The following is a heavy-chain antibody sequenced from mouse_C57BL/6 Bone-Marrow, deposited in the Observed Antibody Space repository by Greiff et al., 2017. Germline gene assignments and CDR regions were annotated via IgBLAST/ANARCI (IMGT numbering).Heavy chain of an antibody. D-gene: IGHD4-1*01. CDR1: GYTFTSYW. CDR2: IYPGSGST. J-gene: IGHJ1*03. V-gene: IGHV1-55*01. CDR3: GANCYWYFDV. Sequence: QVQLQQSGAELARPGASVKLSCKASGYTFTSYWITWVKQRPGQGLEWIGDIYPGSGSTNYNEKFKSKATLTVDTSSSTAYMQLSSLTSEDSAVYYCGANCYWYFDVWGTGTTVTVSS.